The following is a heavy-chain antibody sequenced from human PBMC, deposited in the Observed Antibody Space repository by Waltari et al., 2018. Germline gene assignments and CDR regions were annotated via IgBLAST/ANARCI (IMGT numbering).Heavy chain of an antibody. CDR3: AKDWIKDDSSGYYDAFDI. D-gene: IGHD3-22*01. Sequence: EVQLLESGGGLVQPGGSLRLSCAASGFTFSSYAMSWVRQAPGKGLEWVSAISGSGGSTYYADSVKGRFTISRDNSKNTLYLQMNSLRAEDTAVYYCAKDWIKDDSSGYYDAFDIWGQGTMVTASS. J-gene: IGHJ3*02. CDR2: ISGSGGST. V-gene: IGHV3-23*01. CDR1: GFTFSSYA.